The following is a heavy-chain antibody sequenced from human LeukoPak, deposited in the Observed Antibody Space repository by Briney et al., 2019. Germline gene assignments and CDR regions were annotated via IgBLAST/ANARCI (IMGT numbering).Heavy chain of an antibody. J-gene: IGHJ3*02. CDR1: GSTFSSYW. CDR2: IKQDGSEK. D-gene: IGHD1-26*01. V-gene: IGHV3-7*01. Sequence: PGGSLRLSCAASGSTFSSYWMSWVRQAPGKGLEWVANIKQDGSEKYYVDSVKGRFTFSRDNAKNSPYLQMNSLRAEDTAVYYCARHRGGSYRDAFDIWGQGTMVTVSS. CDR3: ARHRGGSYRDAFDI.